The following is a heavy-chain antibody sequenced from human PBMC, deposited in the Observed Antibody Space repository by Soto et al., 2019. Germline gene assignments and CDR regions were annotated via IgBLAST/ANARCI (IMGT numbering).Heavy chain of an antibody. V-gene: IGHV1-3*01. Sequence: QVQLAQSGAEVKEPGASVKVSCKASGYSFTDYAIHWVRQAPGQRLEWMGWINAGNGDTEYSQQFQGGVNITRDPSATTAYMELSSLKSEDTALYFCARGSTSGWPFDLWGQGTLVTVSS. D-gene: IGHD6-25*01. J-gene: IGHJ4*02. CDR2: INAGNGDT. CDR1: GYSFTDYA. CDR3: ARGSTSGWPFDL.